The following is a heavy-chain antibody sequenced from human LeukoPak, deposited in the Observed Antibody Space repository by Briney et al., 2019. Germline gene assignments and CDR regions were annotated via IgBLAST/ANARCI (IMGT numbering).Heavy chain of an antibody. D-gene: IGHD3-10*01. V-gene: IGHV4-34*01. CDR1: GGSLNNYF. Sequence: SETLSLTCAVSGGSLNNYFWNWIRQAPGKGLEWIGEVSDSGRSNYNPSLESRLTISVDTSKDQLSLNLYSVTAADTAVYYCARCEGVVGAPFDLWGRGTLVTVSS. J-gene: IGHJ2*01. CDR2: VSDSGRS. CDR3: ARCEGVVGAPFDL.